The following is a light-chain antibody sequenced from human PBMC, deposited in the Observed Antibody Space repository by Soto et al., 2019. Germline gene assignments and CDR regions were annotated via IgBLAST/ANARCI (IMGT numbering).Light chain of an antibody. CDR3: QQRSNWPPVT. J-gene: IGKJ5*01. Sequence: EIVLTQSPGTLSLSPGDRATLSCWASQSVSSNYLAWYQQKPGQAPRLLIYGASRRATGIPDRFSGSGSGTDFTLTISSLEPEDFAVYYCQQRSNWPPVTFGQGTRLEIK. V-gene: IGKV3D-20*02. CDR2: GAS. CDR1: QSVSSNY.